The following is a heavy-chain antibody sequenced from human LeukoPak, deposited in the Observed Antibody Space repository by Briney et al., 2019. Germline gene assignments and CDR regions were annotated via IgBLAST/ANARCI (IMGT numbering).Heavy chain of an antibody. D-gene: IGHD6-13*01. J-gene: IGHJ6*03. V-gene: IGHV3-30*01. Sequence: PGGSLRLSCAASGFTFSSYAMHWVRQAPGKGLEWVAVISYDGSNKYYADSVKGRFTISRDNSKNTLYLQMNSLRAEDTAVYYSARDYRPIAAAGKVRYYYYMDVWGKGTTVTVSS. CDR2: ISYDGSNK. CDR3: ARDYRPIAAAGKVRYYYYMDV. CDR1: GFTFSSYA.